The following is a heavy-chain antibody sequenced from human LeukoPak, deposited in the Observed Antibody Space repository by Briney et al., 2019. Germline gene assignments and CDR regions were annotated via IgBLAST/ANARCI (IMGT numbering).Heavy chain of an antibody. Sequence: GGSLRLSCAGSGLTLSSHAMSWVRQAPGKGLEWVSSIGGSGVRTYYADPVKGRFTISRDNSKNALYLQMNSLRAENTAVYYRAKGSTGTTGGWFDPWGQGTLVIVST. D-gene: IGHD1-1*01. CDR3: AKGSTGTTGGWFDP. V-gene: IGHV3-23*01. J-gene: IGHJ5*02. CDR1: GLTLSSHA. CDR2: IGGSGVRT.